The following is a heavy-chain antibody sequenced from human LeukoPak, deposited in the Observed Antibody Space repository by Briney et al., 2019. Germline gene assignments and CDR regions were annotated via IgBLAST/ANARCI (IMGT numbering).Heavy chain of an antibody. V-gene: IGHV3-48*03. CDR2: IDTTGTTI. CDR1: GFTFSSSE. CDR3: AKASLTGYYVGADAFDI. Sequence: GGSLRLACAASGFTFSSSEMNWVRQTPGKGLEWVSYIDTTGTTIYYADSVKGRFTFTRVNSKKSVYLQMNSLRDEDTAVYYCAKASLTGYYVGADAFDIWGQGTKITVSS. D-gene: IGHD3-9*01. J-gene: IGHJ3*02.